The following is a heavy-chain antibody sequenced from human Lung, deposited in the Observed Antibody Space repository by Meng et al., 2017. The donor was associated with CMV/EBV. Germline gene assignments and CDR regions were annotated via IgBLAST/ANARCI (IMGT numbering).Heavy chain of an antibody. CDR3: ARDLEWFGSGGYFGMDV. V-gene: IGHV3-66*02. Sequence: GESLKISCAASGFTVSDNYMSWVRQAPGKGLEWVSVIYSGGSTYYADSVKGRFTISRDNSKNTLYLRMNSLRAEDTAVYYCARDLEWFGSGGYFGMDVWGQGXTVTVSS. CDR2: IYSGGST. D-gene: IGHD3-10*01. J-gene: IGHJ6*02. CDR1: GFTVSDNY.